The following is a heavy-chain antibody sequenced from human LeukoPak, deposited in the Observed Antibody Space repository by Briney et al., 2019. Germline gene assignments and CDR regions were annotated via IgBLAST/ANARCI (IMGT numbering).Heavy chain of an antibody. Sequence: AASVKVSCKASGYTFTSYAVHWVRQAPGQRLEWMGWINAGNGNTKYSQKFHGRVTITRDTSASTAYMELNSLRSEDTAVYYCAREAIVGATFDYWGQGTLVTVSS. CDR2: INAGNGNT. CDR1: GYTFTSYA. J-gene: IGHJ4*02. CDR3: AREAIVGATFDY. D-gene: IGHD1-26*01. V-gene: IGHV1-3*01.